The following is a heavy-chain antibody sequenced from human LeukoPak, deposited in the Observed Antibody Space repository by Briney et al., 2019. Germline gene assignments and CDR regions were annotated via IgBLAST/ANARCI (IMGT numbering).Heavy chain of an antibody. V-gene: IGHV4-4*02. CDR2: IYHSGST. J-gene: IGHJ4*02. CDR3: ARAGVCSRTSCYINY. Sequence: SETLSLTCAVSGGSISSSNWWSWVRQPPGKGLEWIGEIYHSGSTNYNPSLKSRVTISVDKSKNQFSLKLSSVTAADTAVYYCARAGVCSRTSCYINYWGQGTLVTVSS. CDR1: GGSISSSNW. D-gene: IGHD2-2*02.